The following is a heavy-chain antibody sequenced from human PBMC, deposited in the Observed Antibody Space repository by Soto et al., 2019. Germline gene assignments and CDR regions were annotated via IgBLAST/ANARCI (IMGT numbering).Heavy chain of an antibody. Sequence: EVQLVEAGGGLVQPGGSLRLSCAASGFTFGNYWMTWVRQAPGKGLEWVANIKGDGSAKSYLDSVRGRFTVSRDNAENSLFLQMNILRAEDTALYYCARDGSPGSSGYYLDAVDIWGQGTMVTVS. CDR2: IKGDGSAK. V-gene: IGHV3-7*05. CDR3: ARDGSPGSSGYYLDAVDI. CDR1: GFTFGNYW. D-gene: IGHD6-25*01. J-gene: IGHJ3*02.